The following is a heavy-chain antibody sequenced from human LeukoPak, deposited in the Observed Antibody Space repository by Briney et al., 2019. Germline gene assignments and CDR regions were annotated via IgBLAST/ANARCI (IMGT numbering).Heavy chain of an antibody. CDR1: GFTFSSYA. CDR2: ISGSGGST. V-gene: IGHV3-23*01. D-gene: IGHD6-19*01. J-gene: IGHJ4*02. CDR3: AKDQDWGSGWYPVEQYFDY. Sequence: PGGSLRLSCAASGFTFSSYAMSWVRQAPGKGLEGVSVISGSGGSTYYADSVKGRFTISRDNSKNTLYLQMNSLRAEDTAVYYCAKDQDWGSGWYPVEQYFDYWGQGTLVTVSS.